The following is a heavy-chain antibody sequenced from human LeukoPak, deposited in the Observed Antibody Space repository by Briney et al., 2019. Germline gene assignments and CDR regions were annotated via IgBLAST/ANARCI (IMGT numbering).Heavy chain of an antibody. Sequence: PSAILSLTCSVSGDSISTYYWTWIRQPAGKGLEWIGRIYISGTNNYNPSLRGRVTMSIDTSMNQFSLKLTSVTAADTAVYYCAREKMTTITTIDYWGQGTLVTSS. CDR1: GDSISTYY. J-gene: IGHJ4*02. CDR3: AREKMTTITTIDY. CDR2: IYISGTN. D-gene: IGHD4-11*01. V-gene: IGHV4-4*07.